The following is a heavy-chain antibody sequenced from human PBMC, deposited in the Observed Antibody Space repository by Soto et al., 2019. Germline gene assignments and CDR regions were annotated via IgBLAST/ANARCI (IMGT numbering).Heavy chain of an antibody. V-gene: IGHV1-8*01. D-gene: IGHD2-2*03. CDR3: ARASYLDPAFDI. CDR1: GYTFTSYD. CDR2: VNPNSGNT. J-gene: IGHJ3*02. Sequence: QVQLVQSGAEVKRPGASVKVSCKASGYTFTSYDFNWVRQAPGQGLEWRGWVNPNSGNTDYTQKFQGRVTMTRNTSIRTAYMGLSSLRSEDTAVYYCARASYLDPAFDIWGQGTMVTVSS.